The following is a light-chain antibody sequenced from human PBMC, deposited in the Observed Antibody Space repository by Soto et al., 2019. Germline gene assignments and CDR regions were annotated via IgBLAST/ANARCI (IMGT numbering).Light chain of an antibody. V-gene: IGKV1D-13*01. CDR2: DAS. CDR1: HDISSA. CDR3: QQFNNYPRT. J-gene: IGKJ1*01. Sequence: IQMPQSPSTLSGSVGDSVTITCRASHDISSALAWYQQKPGRAPKLLIYDASKLQSGVPSRFSGSGYGTDFTLTISSLQPEEFATYSCQQFNNYPRTFGQGTKVDIK.